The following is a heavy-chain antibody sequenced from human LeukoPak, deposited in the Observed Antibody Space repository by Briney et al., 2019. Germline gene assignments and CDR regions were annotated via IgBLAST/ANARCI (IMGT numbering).Heavy chain of an antibody. V-gene: IGHV1-8*01. CDR3: ARDQDIVVVIAAQRQREMCGFDP. Sequence: ASVKVSCKASGYTFTNYNINWVRQATGQGLEWMGWMNPKSGNTGYAQKFQGRVTMTRNTSISTAYMELSSLRSDDTAVYYCARDQDIVVVIAAQRQREMCGFDPWGQGTLVTVSS. CDR2: MNPKSGNT. CDR1: GYTFTNYN. D-gene: IGHD2-15*01. J-gene: IGHJ5*02.